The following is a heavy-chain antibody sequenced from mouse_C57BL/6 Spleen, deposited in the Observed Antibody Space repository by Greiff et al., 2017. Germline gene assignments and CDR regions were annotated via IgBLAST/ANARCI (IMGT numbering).Heavy chain of an antibody. CDR1: GFNFKNTY. V-gene: IGHV14-3*01. CDR3: ARGLVYYDY. CDR2: IDPANGDT. Sequence: VQLQQSVAELVRPGASVKLSCTASGFNFKNTYMHWVKQRPEKGLEWIGRIDPANGDTKYAPKFQGKATITADTSSNTAYLQLSSLTSEDTAIYYCARGLVYYDYWGQGTTLTVSS. J-gene: IGHJ2*01. D-gene: IGHD3-3*01.